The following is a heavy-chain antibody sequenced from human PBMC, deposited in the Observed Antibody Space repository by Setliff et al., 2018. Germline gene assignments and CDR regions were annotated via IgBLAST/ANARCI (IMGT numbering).Heavy chain of an antibody. CDR1: GGSFSGYY. V-gene: IGHV4-34*01. CDR3: AYGDYSSSSIDF. Sequence: ASETLSLTCAVYGGSFSGYYWSWIRQPPGKGLEWIGEINHSGSTNYNPSLKSRVTISVDTSKNQFSLRLTSVTAADMAVYFCAYGDYSSSSIDFWGQGILVTVSS. J-gene: IGHJ4*02. CDR2: INHSGST. D-gene: IGHD6-6*01.